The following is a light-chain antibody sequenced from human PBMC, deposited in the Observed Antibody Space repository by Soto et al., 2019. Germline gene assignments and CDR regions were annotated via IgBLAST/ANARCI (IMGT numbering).Light chain of an antibody. CDR3: QQYGSSPLT. J-gene: IGKJ4*01. CDR1: QSVYSDF. V-gene: IGKV3-20*01. Sequence: IVFTQAPGTLPLYPGERASLSCRASQSVYSDFLAWYQQKPGEAPSRLIDGASSRATGIPDRFSGSVSGTDFSLTISRVESEDLAVYYCQQYGSSPLTFGGGTKVEFK. CDR2: GAS.